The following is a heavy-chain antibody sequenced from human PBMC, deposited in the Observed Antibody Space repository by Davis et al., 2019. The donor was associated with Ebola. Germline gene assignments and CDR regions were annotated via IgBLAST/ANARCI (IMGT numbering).Heavy chain of an antibody. CDR1: GFTFSSYA. D-gene: IGHD6-6*01. CDR2: ISGSGGST. J-gene: IGHJ6*02. V-gene: IGHV3-23*01. Sequence: PGGSLRLSCAASGFTFSSYAMSWVRQAPGKGLEWVSAISGSGGSTYYADSVKGRFTISRDNAKNSLYLQMNSLRAEDTAVYYCARRFIAARFLVVYGMDVWGQGTTVTVSS. CDR3: ARRFIAARFLVVYGMDV.